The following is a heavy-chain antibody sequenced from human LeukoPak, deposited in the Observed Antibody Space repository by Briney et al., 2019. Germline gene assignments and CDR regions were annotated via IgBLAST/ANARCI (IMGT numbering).Heavy chain of an antibody. J-gene: IGHJ4*02. CDR1: GYSFTSYW. CDR2: IYPGDSDT. D-gene: IGHD6-13*01. CDR3: ARQEEQSSSWYPYYFDY. V-gene: IGHV5-51*01. Sequence: GESLKISCKGSGYSFTSYWIGWVRQMPGKGLEGMGIIYPGDSDTRYSPSFQGQVTISADKSISTAYLQWSSLKAWDTAMYYCARQEEQSSSWYPYYFDYWGQGTLVTVSS.